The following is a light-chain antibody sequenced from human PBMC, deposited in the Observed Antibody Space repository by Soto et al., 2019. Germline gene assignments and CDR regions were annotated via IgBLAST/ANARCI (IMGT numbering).Light chain of an antibody. V-gene: IGKV1-27*01. Sequence: DVQMTQSPSSLSASVGDRVTITCRASRDISSSLAWYQQKPGKVPKLLIYAASTLHAGVQSRFSGSGSGTFFTLTINSLQPEDVATYYCQKYNSAASTFGRGTRLEIK. CDR3: QKYNSAAST. CDR1: RDISSS. J-gene: IGKJ2*01. CDR2: AAS.